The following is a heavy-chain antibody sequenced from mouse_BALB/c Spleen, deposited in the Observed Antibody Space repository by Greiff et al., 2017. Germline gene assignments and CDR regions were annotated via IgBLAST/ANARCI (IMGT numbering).Heavy chain of an antibody. D-gene: IGHD1-1*01. Sequence: EVKLVESGGGLVKPGGSLKLSCAASGFTFSSYAMSWVRQSPEKRLEWVAEISSGGSYTYYPDTVTGRFTISRDNAKNTLYLEMSSLRSEDTAMYYCARVYYGSSHFDYWGQGTTLTVSS. CDR3: ARVYYGSSHFDY. CDR1: GFTFSSYA. V-gene: IGHV5-9-4*01. CDR2: ISSGGSYT. J-gene: IGHJ2*01.